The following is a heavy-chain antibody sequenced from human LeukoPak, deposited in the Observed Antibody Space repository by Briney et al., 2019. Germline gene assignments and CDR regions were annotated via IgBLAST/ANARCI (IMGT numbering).Heavy chain of an antibody. J-gene: IGHJ5*01. D-gene: IGHD3-16*02. CDR1: GFTFNSYT. CDR2: ISSGSTYR. CDR3: ARGFELITFGGAIGKLNWFDS. V-gene: IGHV3-21*01. Sequence: GGSLRLSCTASGFTFNSYTMNWIRQAPGKGLEWVSSISSGSTYRYYADSLKGRFTISRDNAENSLFLQMDSLRAEDTALYYCARGFELITFGGAIGKLNWFDSWGQGTLVTVSS.